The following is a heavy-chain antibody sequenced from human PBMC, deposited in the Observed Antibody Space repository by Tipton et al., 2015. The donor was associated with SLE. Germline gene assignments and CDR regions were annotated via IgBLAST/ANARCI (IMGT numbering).Heavy chain of an antibody. Sequence: LRLSCTVSGGSISSHYWSWFRQPPGKGLEWVGYIYYSGITYYNPSLKSRVSISVDTTKNQFSLRLTSVTAADTAVYYCARDRFWNGYLEYWGQGALVSVSS. CDR1: GGSISSHY. J-gene: IGHJ4*02. V-gene: IGHV4-59*11. CDR2: IYYSGIT. D-gene: IGHD3-3*01. CDR3: ARDRFWNGYLEY.